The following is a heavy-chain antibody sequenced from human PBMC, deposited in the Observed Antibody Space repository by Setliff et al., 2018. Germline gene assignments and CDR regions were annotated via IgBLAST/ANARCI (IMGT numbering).Heavy chain of an antibody. CDR2: MNKDGDGT. V-gene: IGHV3-74*01. CDR1: GFSFNNYW. J-gene: IGHJ4*02. Sequence: GVLRLSCEASGFSFNNYWMYWVRQVPGKGLVWVSGMNKDGDGTRYADSLKGRFTISRDNSRNMLYMKMNSLRADDTAVYYCARGTQAYTSWTDSALGYWGKGTLVTVSS. CDR3: ARGTQAYTSWTDSALGY. D-gene: IGHD2-15*01.